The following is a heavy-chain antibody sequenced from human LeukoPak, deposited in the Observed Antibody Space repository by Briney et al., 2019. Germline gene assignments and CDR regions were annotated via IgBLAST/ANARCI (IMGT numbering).Heavy chain of an antibody. J-gene: IGHJ5*02. Sequence: SETLSLTCTVSGGSISSSYYYWGWIRQPPGKGLEWIGSIYYSGSTYYNPSLKSRVTISVDTSKNQFSLKLTSVTAADTAVYYCARVVVVSATLKDWFDPWGQGILVTVSS. V-gene: IGHV4-39*07. CDR3: ARVVVVSATLKDWFDP. CDR1: GGSISSSYYY. D-gene: IGHD2-15*01. CDR2: IYYSGST.